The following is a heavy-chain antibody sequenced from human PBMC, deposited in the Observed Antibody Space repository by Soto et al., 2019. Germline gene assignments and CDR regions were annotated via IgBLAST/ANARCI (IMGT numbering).Heavy chain of an antibody. CDR2: INHSGST. CDR1: GGSFSGYY. CDR3: TRGKRITMVRGENYYYYYGMDV. V-gene: IGHV4-34*01. D-gene: IGHD3-10*01. J-gene: IGHJ6*02. Sequence: SETLSLTCAVYGGSFSGYYWSWIRQPPGKGLEWIGEINHSGSTNYNPSLKSRVTISVDTSKNQFSLKLSSVTAADTAVYYCTRGKRITMVRGENYYYYYGMDVWGQGTTVTVS.